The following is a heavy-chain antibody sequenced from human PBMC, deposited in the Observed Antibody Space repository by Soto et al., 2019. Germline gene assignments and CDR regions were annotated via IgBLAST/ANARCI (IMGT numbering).Heavy chain of an antibody. V-gene: IGHV1-46*01. J-gene: IGHJ4*02. D-gene: IGHD3-22*01. CDR3: ARVLDGSSGYSMDSSPFDY. CDR2: INPSGGST. Sequence: ASVKVSCKASGYTFTSYYMHWVRQAPGQGLEWMGIINPSGGSTSYAQKFQGRVTMTRDTSTSTIYMELSSLRSEDTAVYYCARVLDGSSGYSMDSSPFDYWGQGTLVTVSS. CDR1: GYTFTSYY.